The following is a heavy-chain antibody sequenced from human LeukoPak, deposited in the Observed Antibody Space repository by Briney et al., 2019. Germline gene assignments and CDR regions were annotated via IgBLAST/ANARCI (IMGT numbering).Heavy chain of an antibody. V-gene: IGHV4-39*01. J-gene: IGHJ4*02. D-gene: IGHD2-15*01. CDR2: MYYSGST. Sequence: PSETLSLTCTVSGGSISSSSYHWGWIRQPPGKGLEWIGNMYYSGSTYHNPSLKSRVTLSVDTSKNQFSLKMSSVSAADTALYYCARLYGSTLYFDYRGQGTLVTVSS. CDR3: ARLYGSTLYFDY. CDR1: GGSISSSSYH.